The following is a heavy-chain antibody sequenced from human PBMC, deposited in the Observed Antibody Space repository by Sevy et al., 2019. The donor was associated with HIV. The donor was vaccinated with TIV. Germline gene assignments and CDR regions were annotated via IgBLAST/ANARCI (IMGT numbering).Heavy chain of an antibody. CDR1: GFTFSDYY. D-gene: IGHD5-12*01. Sequence: GGSLRLSCAASGFTFSDYYMSWIRQAPGKGLEWVSYISSSGSTIYYADSVKGRFTISRDNAKNSLYLQMNSLRAEDTAVYYCARESWPVGEPRRDGYNFFDYWGQGTLVTVSS. CDR3: ARESWPVGEPRRDGYNFFDY. CDR2: ISSSGSTI. V-gene: IGHV3-11*01. J-gene: IGHJ4*02.